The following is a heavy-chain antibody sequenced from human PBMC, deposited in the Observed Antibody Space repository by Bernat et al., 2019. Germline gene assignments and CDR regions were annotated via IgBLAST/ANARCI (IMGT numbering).Heavy chain of an antibody. CDR1: GGSFSGYY. CDR2: INHSGST. V-gene: IGHV4-34*01. J-gene: IGHJ5*02. CDR3: ARGLYSYGPNWFDP. D-gene: IGHD5-18*01. Sequence: QVQLQQWGAGLLKPSETLSLTCAVYGGSFSGYYWRWIRQPPGKGLEWIGEINHSGSTNYNPSLKSLVTISVDTSKNQFSLKLSSVTAADTAVYYCARGLYSYGPNWFDPWGQGTLVTVSS.